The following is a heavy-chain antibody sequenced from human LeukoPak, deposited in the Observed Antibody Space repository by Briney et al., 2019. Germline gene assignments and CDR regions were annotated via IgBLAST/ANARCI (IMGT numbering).Heavy chain of an antibody. CDR1: GRSISSYY. V-gene: IGHV4-59*12. D-gene: IGHD6-13*01. J-gene: IGHJ4*02. CDR3: AREDGDESSSSQHRPIDY. Sequence: SETLSLTCPVSGRSISSYYWSWIRQPPGKGLEWIGYIYYSGSTNYNPSLKSRVTISVDTSKNQFSLKLSSVTAADTAVYYCAREDGDESSSSQHRPIDYWGQGTLVTVSS. CDR2: IYYSGST.